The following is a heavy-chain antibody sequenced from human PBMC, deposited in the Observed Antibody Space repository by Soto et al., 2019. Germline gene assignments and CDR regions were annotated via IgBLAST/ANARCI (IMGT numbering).Heavy chain of an antibody. CDR1: GLIFSSYA. V-gene: IGHV3-23*01. D-gene: IGHD6-19*01. J-gene: IGHJ5*02. CDR3: SGHGSGSA. Sequence: EVQLLESGGGLVQPGGSLRLSCAASGLIFSSYAMSWVRQAPGKGLEWVSTISGSGGRTYYADSVKGRFTISKDSSKNTLYLEMNSLRAEDTAVYYCSGHGSGSAWGQGTLVTVAS. CDR2: ISGSGGRT.